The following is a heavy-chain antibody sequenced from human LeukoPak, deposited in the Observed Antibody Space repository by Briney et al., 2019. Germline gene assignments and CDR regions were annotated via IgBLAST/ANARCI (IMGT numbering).Heavy chain of an antibody. CDR2: IYWDDNK. CDR1: GFSLNTSGVG. D-gene: IGHD3-9*01. J-gene: IGHJ5*02. Sequence: SGPTLVKPTQTLTLTCTFSGFSLNTSGVGVGWIRQPPGEALECLAVIYWDDNKRYSPSLKSRLTITKDTSKNQVVLTMTNMDPVDTATYYCAHRGLYRYDILTGYSTFDPWGQGTLVTVSS. CDR3: AHRGLYRYDILTGYSTFDP. V-gene: IGHV2-5*02.